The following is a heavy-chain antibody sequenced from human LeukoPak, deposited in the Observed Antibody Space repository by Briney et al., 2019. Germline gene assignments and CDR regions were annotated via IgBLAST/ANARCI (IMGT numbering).Heavy chain of an antibody. Sequence: SETLSLTCTVSGGSISSYYWSWIRQPPGKGLEWIGYIYSSGSTNYNPSLKSRVTISVDTSKNQFSLKLSSVTAADTAVYYCGGTMVRGVIDYWYFDLWGRGTLVTVSS. CDR1: GGSISSYY. J-gene: IGHJ2*01. D-gene: IGHD3-10*01. V-gene: IGHV4-59*01. CDR3: GGTMVRGVIDYWYFDL. CDR2: IYSSGST.